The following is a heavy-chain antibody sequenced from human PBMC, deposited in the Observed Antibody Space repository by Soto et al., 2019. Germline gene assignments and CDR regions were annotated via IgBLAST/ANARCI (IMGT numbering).Heavy chain of an antibody. V-gene: IGHV1-69*08. CDR3: AREITMVRGKPRVWFDP. Sequence: QVQLVQSGAEVKKPGSSVKVSCKASGGTFSSYTISWVRQAPGQGLEWMGRIIPILGIANYAQKFQGRVTITADKSTSTAYMELSSLRSEDTAVYYCAREITMVRGKPRVWFDPWGQGTLVTVSS. J-gene: IGHJ5*02. CDR2: IIPILGIA. CDR1: GGTFSSYT. D-gene: IGHD3-10*01.